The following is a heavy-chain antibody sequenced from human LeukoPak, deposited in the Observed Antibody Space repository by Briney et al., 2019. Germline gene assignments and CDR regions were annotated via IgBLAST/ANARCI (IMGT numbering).Heavy chain of an antibody. D-gene: IGHD3-9*01. Sequence: GGSLRLSCATSGFSFTDYPMNWVRQAPGKGLEWISNIRTTAEGAKYAYYADSVKGRVTISRDDGKNTLYLHMNSLRDDDTLVYYCETDKRYAFDYWGQGILVTVSS. CDR2: IRTTAEGAKYA. CDR1: GFSFTDYP. J-gene: IGHJ4*02. CDR3: ETDKRYAFDY. V-gene: IGHV3-48*02.